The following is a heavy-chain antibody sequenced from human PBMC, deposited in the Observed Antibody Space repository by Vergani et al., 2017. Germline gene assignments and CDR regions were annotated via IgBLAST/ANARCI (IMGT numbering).Heavy chain of an antibody. Sequence: EVQLVESGGGLLKPGDHVRLSCAVSGLNFNDAWMTWVRQAPGKGLEWLGRVISKKDGGRADYSPHVKGTITISRDESKSTIYQDMNSLRIEDTATYYCSTYNGGASFSWGPGTRVTVAS. V-gene: IGHV3-15*01. D-gene: IGHD5-24*01. CDR2: VISKKDGGRA. CDR3: STYNGGASFS. J-gene: IGHJ4*02. CDR1: GLNFNDAW.